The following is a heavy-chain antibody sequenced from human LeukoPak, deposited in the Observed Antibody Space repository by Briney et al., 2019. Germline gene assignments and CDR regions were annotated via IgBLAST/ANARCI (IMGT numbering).Heavy chain of an antibody. D-gene: IGHD1-26*01. V-gene: IGHV1-24*01. CDR3: ATLLGETHFFDY. J-gene: IGHJ4*02. CDR1: GTYTLIELS. Sequence: ASVKVSCKVSGTYTLIELSTHWVRQAPGKGLEWMGGFDPEDGETIYAQKFKGRVTMTEDTSTDTAYMDLSSLRSEDTAVYYCATLLGETHFFDYWGQGTLVTVSS. CDR2: FDPEDGET.